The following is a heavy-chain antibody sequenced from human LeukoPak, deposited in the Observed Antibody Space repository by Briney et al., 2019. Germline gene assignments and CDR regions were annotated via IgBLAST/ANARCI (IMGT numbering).Heavy chain of an antibody. V-gene: IGHV1-2*02. Sequence: ASVKVSCKASGYTFTGYYMHWVRQAPGQGLEWMGWINPNSGGTNYAQKFQGRVTMTRDTSISTAYMELSRLRSDDTAVYYCARDPPDYYYDSSGYANYWGQGTLVTVSS. D-gene: IGHD3-22*01. CDR2: INPNSGGT. CDR3: ARDPPDYYYDSSGYANY. CDR1: GYTFTGYY. J-gene: IGHJ4*02.